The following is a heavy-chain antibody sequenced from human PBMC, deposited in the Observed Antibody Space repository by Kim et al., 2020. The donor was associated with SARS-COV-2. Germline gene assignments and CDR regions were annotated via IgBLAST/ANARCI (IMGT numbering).Heavy chain of an antibody. CDR3: ARGRLDGGYQGNV. D-gene: IGHD2-15*01. CDR1: GYTFTSYA. V-gene: IGHV7-4-1*02. Sequence: ASVKVSCKTSGYTFTSYAMNWVRQAPGQGLEWMGWINTDTGNPTYAQGFTGRFVFSLDTSVSTAYLQISSLKAEDTAFYYCARGRLDGGYQGNVWVQGTLVTVSS. J-gene: IGHJ4*02. CDR2: INTDTGNP.